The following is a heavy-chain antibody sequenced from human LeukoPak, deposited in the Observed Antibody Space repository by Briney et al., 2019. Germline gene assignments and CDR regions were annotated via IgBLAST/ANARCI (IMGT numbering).Heavy chain of an antibody. Sequence: SETLSLTCTVSGGSISSYYWSWIRQPPGKGLEWIGYIYYSGSTNYNPSLKSRVTISVDTSKNQFSLKLSSVTAADTAVYYCARVRKGGAFWSGPRQDAFDIWGQGTMVTVSS. V-gene: IGHV4-59*01. D-gene: IGHD3-3*01. CDR2: IYYSGST. CDR1: GGSISSYY. CDR3: ARVRKGGAFWSGPRQDAFDI. J-gene: IGHJ3*02.